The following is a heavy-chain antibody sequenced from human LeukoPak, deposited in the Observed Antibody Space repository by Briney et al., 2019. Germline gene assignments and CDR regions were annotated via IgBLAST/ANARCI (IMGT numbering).Heavy chain of an antibody. CDR2: INHSGST. CDR3: ARGRRSSYGVEYFQH. J-gene: IGHJ1*01. Sequence: SETLSLNCAVYGGSFSGYYWSWIRQPPGKGLEWIGEINHSGSTNYNPSLKSRVTISVDTSKNQFSLKLSSVTAADTAVYYCARGRRSSYGVEYFQHWGQGTLVTVSS. CDR1: GGSFSGYY. D-gene: IGHD6-6*01. V-gene: IGHV4-34*01.